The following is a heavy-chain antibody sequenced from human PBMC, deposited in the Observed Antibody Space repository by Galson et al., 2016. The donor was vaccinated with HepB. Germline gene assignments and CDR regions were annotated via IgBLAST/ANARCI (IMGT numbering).Heavy chain of an antibody. V-gene: IGHV1-3*04. Sequence: SVKASCKASGYTFTNYAMHWVRRAPGERLEWMGWMNTANGNTMYSENLQGRVTITWDTAATTAYMDLSSLRSEDTAVYYCARDFHGMDVWGQGTTVTVSS. CDR3: ARDFHGMDV. CDR1: GYTFTNYA. J-gene: IGHJ6*02. CDR2: MNTANGNT.